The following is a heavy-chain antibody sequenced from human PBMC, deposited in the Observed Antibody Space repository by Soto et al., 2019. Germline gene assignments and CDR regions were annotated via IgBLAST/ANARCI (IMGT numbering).Heavy chain of an antibody. J-gene: IGHJ6*02. Sequence: EVQLVESGGGLVKPGGSLRLSCAASGFTFSNAWMNWVRQAPGNGLEWVGRIKSKTDGGPTDYAAPVKGRFTISRDDSKNALYLQMNSLKTEDPALYYCTTFRGWSFYYYYGRDVWGQGTTVTVSS. CDR2: IKSKTDGGPT. CDR3: TTFRGWSFYYYYGRDV. CDR1: GFTFSNAW. V-gene: IGHV3-15*07. D-gene: IGHD6-19*01.